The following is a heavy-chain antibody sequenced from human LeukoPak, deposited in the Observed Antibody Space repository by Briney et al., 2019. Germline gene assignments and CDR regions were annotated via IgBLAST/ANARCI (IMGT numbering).Heavy chain of an antibody. Sequence: SVKVSCKASGGTFSSYAISWVRQAPGQGLEWMGGIIPIFGTANYAQKFQGRITITTDESTSTAYMELSSLRSEDTAVYYCASGGGSMVRGVIPFDYWGQGTLVTVSS. CDR2: IIPIFGTA. CDR3: ASGGGSMVRGVIPFDY. D-gene: IGHD3-10*01. J-gene: IGHJ4*02. V-gene: IGHV1-69*05. CDR1: GGTFSSYA.